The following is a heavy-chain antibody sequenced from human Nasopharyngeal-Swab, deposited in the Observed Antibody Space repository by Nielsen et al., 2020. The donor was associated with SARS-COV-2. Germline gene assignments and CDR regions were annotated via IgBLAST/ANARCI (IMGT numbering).Heavy chain of an antibody. V-gene: IGHV3-33*01. D-gene: IGHD1-1*01. CDR2: IWYDGSNK. J-gene: IGHJ6*02. CDR3: ARDLSLAVPENYYYGMDV. Sequence: WIRQPPGKGLEWVAVIWYDGSNKYYADSVKGRFTISRDNSKNTLYLQMNSLRAEDTAVYYCARDLSLAVPENYYYGMDVWGQGTTITVSS.